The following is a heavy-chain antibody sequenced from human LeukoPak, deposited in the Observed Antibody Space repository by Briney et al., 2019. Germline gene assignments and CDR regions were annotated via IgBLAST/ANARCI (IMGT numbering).Heavy chain of an antibody. V-gene: IGHV3-53*04. Sequence: GGSLRLSCAASGFTVSSNYMSWVRQAPGKGLEWVSVIYSGGSTFYADSVKGRFTISRHNSKNTLYLQMNSLRAEDTAVYYCARSSIAAAGPNLFDHWGQGTLVTVSS. CDR1: GFTVSSNY. CDR2: IYSGGST. J-gene: IGHJ4*02. D-gene: IGHD6-13*01. CDR3: ARSSIAAAGPNLFDH.